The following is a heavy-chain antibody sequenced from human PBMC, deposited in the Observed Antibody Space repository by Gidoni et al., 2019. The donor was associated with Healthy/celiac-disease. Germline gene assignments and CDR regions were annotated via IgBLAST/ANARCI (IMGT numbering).Heavy chain of an antibody. J-gene: IGHJ4*02. CDR2: IYYRGST. CDR1: GGSVSSGSYY. V-gene: IGHV4-61*01. D-gene: IGHD3-9*01. CDR3: VRRYAHAEIDY. Sequence: QVQLQESGPGLVKPSETLSLTCTVSGGSVSSGSYYWSWIRQPPGKGLEWIGYIYYRGSTNYNPSLKSRVTISVDTAKNQFSMKRSSVTAADTAVYYCVRRYAHAEIDYWGQGTLVTVSS.